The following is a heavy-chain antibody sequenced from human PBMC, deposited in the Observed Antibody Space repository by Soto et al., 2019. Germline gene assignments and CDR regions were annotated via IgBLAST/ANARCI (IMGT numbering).Heavy chain of an antibody. CDR1: GGSISSYY. CDR3: ASDTGTTRDYYYYYMDV. CDR2: IYYSGST. Sequence: PSETLSLTCTVSGGSISSYYLSWIRQPPGKGLEWIGYIYYSGSTNYNPSLKSRVTISVDTSKNQFSLKLSSVTAADTAVYYCASDTGTTRDYYYYYMDVWGKGTTVTVSS. V-gene: IGHV4-59*08. J-gene: IGHJ6*03. D-gene: IGHD1-7*01.